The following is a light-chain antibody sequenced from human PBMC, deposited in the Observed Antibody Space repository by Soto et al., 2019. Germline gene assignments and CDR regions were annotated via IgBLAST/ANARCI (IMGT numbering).Light chain of an antibody. CDR1: QGISSY. V-gene: IGKV1-9*01. CDR2: AAS. J-gene: IGKJ1*01. CDR3: QQLNSYPLT. Sequence: DLQLTQSPSFLSASVGDRVTITCRASQGISSYLAWYQQKPGKAPNLLIYAASTLQTGVPSRFSGSGSGTEFTLTISSLQPEDFATYYCQQLNSYPLTFGQGTKVEIK.